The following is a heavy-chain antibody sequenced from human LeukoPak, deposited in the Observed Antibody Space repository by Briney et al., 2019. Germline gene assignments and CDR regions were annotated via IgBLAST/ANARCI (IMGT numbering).Heavy chain of an antibody. V-gene: IGHV3-23*01. Sequence: PGGSLRLSCVASGFTLRTYAMSWVRQAPGKGLEWVSAISGSGGTTYYADSVKGRFTISRDNSKNTLYLQMNSLRTEDTAVYYCASGYTYYYGSGIYYWGQGTLVTVSS. J-gene: IGHJ4*02. CDR1: GFTLRTYA. CDR2: ISGSGGTT. D-gene: IGHD3-10*01. CDR3: ASGYTYYYGSGIYY.